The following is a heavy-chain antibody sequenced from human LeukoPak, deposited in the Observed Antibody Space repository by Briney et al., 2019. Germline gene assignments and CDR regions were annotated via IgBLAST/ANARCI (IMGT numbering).Heavy chain of an antibody. V-gene: IGHV3-23*01. CDR2: ISGSGDST. CDR3: AGSLTHNWYFDL. Sequence: GGSLRLSCAASGFTFSSYAMSWVRQAPGKGLEWVSAISGSGDSTYYADSVKGRFTISRDNSKNTLYLQMNSLRAEDAAVYYCAGSLTHNWYFDLWGRGTLVTVSS. J-gene: IGHJ2*01. CDR1: GFTFSSYA.